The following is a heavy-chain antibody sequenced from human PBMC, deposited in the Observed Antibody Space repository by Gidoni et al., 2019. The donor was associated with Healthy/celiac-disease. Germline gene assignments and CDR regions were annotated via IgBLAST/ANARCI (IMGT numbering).Heavy chain of an antibody. CDR1: GFTFSSYW. J-gene: IGHJ3*02. CDR3: ARDGAEVMWYYDFWSGYDAFDI. Sequence: EVQLVESGGGLVQPGGSLRLSCAASGFTFSSYWMSWVRQAPGKGLEWVVNIKQDGSEKYYVDSVKGRFTISRDNAKNSLYLQMNSLRAEDTAVYYCARDGAEVMWYYDFWSGYDAFDIWGQGTMVTVSS. D-gene: IGHD3-3*01. V-gene: IGHV3-7*05. CDR2: IKQDGSEK.